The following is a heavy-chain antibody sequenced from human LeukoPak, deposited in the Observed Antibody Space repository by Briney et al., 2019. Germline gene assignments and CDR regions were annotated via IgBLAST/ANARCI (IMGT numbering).Heavy chain of an antibody. CDR2: ANDRSKWYY. D-gene: IGHD2-15*01. CDR1: GDSVSRNSAA. V-gene: IGHV6-1*01. J-gene: IGHJ3*02. Sequence: SQTLSLTCDISGDSVSRNSAAWNWIRQSPSRGLEGLARANDRSKWYYDYAVSVKSRITINTDTSKNQFTLQLNFVTPEDTAVYYCVGCSGGSCHSGAFEIWGQGTKVTVSS. CDR3: VGCSGGSCHSGAFEI.